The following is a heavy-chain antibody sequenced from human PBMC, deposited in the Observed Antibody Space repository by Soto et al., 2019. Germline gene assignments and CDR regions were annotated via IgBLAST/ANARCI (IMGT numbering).Heavy chain of an antibody. J-gene: IGHJ4*02. D-gene: IGHD3-9*01. CDR2: IYYSGST. CDR3: ASHGRSYHIYY. V-gene: IGHV4-59*08. Sequence: SETLSLTCTVSGGSISSYYWSWIRQPPGKGLEWIGYIYYSGSTNYNPSLKSRVTISVDTSKNQFSLKLSSVTAADTAVYYCASHGRSYHIYYWGQGAVVTISA. CDR1: GGSISSYY.